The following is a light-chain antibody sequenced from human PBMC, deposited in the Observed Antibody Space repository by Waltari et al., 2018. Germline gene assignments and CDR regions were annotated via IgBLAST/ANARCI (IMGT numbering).Light chain of an antibody. CDR1: QNASIW. Sequence: DIQMTQSPSTLSASVGDTVTITCRASQNASIWVALFQKKEGRAPKALIYKASYLESGVPSRFSGSGSGTEFTLTISSLQPDDLGTYYCQQYSTHAYTFGQGTKVEIK. V-gene: IGKV1-5*03. CDR2: KAS. J-gene: IGKJ2*01. CDR3: QQYSTHAYT.